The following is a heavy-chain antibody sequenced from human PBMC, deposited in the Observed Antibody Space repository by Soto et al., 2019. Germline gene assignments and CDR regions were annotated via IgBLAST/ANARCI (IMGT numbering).Heavy chain of an antibody. Sequence: QLQLQESGPGLVKPSETLSLTCTVSGGSISSSHYYWGWIRQPPGKGLEWIGSIYFSGSTYYHPSLKSRVTISVDTSKNQFSLKLSSVTAADTAVYYCATQEVGGSYVYTFDPWGQGTLVTVSS. D-gene: IGHD1-26*01. V-gene: IGHV4-39*01. CDR1: GGSISSSHYY. CDR3: ATQEVGGSYVYTFDP. CDR2: IYFSGST. J-gene: IGHJ5*02.